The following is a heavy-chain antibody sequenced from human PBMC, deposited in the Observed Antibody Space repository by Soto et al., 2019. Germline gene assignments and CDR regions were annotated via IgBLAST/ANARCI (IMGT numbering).Heavy chain of an antibody. J-gene: IGHJ6*03. V-gene: IGHV3-23*01. CDR3: AKGRVLRFLEWLPLSMGV. Sequence: GGSLRLSCAASGFTFSSYAISWVRQTPGKGLEWVSAISGSGGSTYYADSVKGRFTISRDNSKNTLYLQMNSLRAEDTAVYYYAKGRVLRFLEWLPLSMGVWGKGTTVTVSS. CDR2: ISGSGGST. CDR1: GFTFSSYA. D-gene: IGHD3-3*01.